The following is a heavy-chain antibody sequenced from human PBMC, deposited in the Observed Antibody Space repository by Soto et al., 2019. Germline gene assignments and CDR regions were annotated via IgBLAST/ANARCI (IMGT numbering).Heavy chain of an antibody. Sequence: QVQLQESGPGLVKPSQTLSLTCTVSGGSISSGDYYWSWIRQPPGKGLEWIGYIYYSGSTYYNPSLQSRVTISVDTSKNQFALKLSSVTAADTAVYYCAMQYQLLGRSFDPWGQGTLVTVSS. D-gene: IGHD2-2*01. J-gene: IGHJ5*02. CDR3: AMQYQLLGRSFDP. CDR2: IYYSGST. V-gene: IGHV4-30-4*01. CDR1: GGSISSGDYY.